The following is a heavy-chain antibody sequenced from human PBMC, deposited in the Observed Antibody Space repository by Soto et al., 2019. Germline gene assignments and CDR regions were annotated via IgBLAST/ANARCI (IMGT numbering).Heavy chain of an antibody. Sequence: PGGSLRLSCAATGFTFSSYWMHWVRQAPGKGLVWVSRINSDGSSTSYADSVKGRFTISRDNAKNTLYLQMNSLRAEDTAVYYCARDSGSDDYFDYWGQGTLVTVSS. V-gene: IGHV3-74*01. CDR3: ARDSGSDDYFDY. D-gene: IGHD1-26*01. J-gene: IGHJ4*02. CDR2: INSDGSST. CDR1: GFTFSSYW.